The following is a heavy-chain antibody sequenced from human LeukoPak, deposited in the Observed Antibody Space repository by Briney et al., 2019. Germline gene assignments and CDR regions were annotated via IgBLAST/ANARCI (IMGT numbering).Heavy chain of an antibody. CDR1: GFTVSSNY. D-gene: IGHD3-10*01. Sequence: GGSLRLSCAASGFTVSSNYMSWVRQAPGKGLEWVSVLYSGGNTYYADAVKGRFTISRDNSKNTLYLQMNSLRAEDTAVYYGSGSGSYWGRSDYWGQGTLVTVSS. CDR2: LYSGGNT. J-gene: IGHJ4*02. CDR3: SGSGSYWGRSDY. V-gene: IGHV3-53*01.